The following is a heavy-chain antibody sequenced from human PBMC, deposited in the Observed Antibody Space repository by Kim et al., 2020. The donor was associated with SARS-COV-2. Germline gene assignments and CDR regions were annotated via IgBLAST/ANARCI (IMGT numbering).Heavy chain of an antibody. CDR1: GFTFSSYA. Sequence: GGSLRLSCAASGFTFSSYAMHWVRQAPGKGLEWVAVISYDGSNKYYVDSVKGRFTISRDNSKNTLYLQMNSLRAEDTTVYYCARDPYGDGGYYGMDVWG. CDR3: ARDPYGDGGYYGMDV. V-gene: IGHV3-30*04. J-gene: IGHJ6*02. D-gene: IGHD4-17*01. CDR2: ISYDGSNK.